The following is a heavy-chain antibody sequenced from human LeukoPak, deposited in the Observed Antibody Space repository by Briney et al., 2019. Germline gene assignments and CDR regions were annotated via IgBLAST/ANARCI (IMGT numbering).Heavy chain of an antibody. CDR2: ISSSGSTI. V-gene: IGHV3-48*03. Sequence: GESLRLSCAAAGFTFSSYEMNWVRQAPGKGLEWVSYISSSGSTIYYADSVKGRFTISRDNAKNSLYLQMNSLRAEDTAVYYCAAGSGWCDDAFHIWVQGTMVTVSS. CDR3: AAGSGWCDDAFHI. D-gene: IGHD6-19*01. J-gene: IGHJ3*02. CDR1: GFTFSSYE.